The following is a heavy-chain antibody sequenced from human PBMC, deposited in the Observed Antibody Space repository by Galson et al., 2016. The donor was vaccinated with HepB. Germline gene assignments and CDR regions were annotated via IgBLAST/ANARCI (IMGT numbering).Heavy chain of an antibody. J-gene: IGHJ3*02. Sequence: PVKVSCKVSGYTLTGLSIHWVRQAPGKGLEWMGGFAPEHGEIIYAQKFQGRVTMTEDTSTDTAYMELSSLRSEDTAVYYCTTDHYSARDAFDTWGQGTLVTVSS. D-gene: IGHD4-11*01. CDR2: FAPEHGEI. CDR1: GYTLTGLS. CDR3: TTDHYSARDAFDT. V-gene: IGHV1-24*01.